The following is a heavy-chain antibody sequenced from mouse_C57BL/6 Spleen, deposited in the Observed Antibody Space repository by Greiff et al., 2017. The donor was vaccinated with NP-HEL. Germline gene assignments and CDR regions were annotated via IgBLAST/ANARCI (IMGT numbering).Heavy chain of an antibody. D-gene: IGHD1-1*01. CDR3: ATTTVVAPRYFDV. CDR2: INPSTGGT. V-gene: IGHV1-42*01. J-gene: IGHJ1*03. Sequence: VQLQQSGPELVKPGASVKISCKASGYSFTGYYMNWVKQSPEKSLEWIGEINPSTGGTTYNQKFKAKATLTVDKSPSTAYMQLKSLTSEDSAVYYCATTTVVAPRYFDVWGTGTTVTVSS. CDR1: GYSFTGYY.